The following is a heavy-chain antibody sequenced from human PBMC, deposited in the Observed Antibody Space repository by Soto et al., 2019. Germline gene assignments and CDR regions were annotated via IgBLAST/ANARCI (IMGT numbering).Heavy chain of an antibody. J-gene: IGHJ4*01. V-gene: IGHV4-59*01. CDR2: MYYSGST. CDR3: ARGTFGVVKD. Sequence: QVQLQESGPGLVKPSETLSLTCTVSGGSISSYYWSWIRQSPGKGLEWIGYMYYSGSTNYIPSLKSRVTISIDTSRNQFSLKLSSVTAADTAVYYCARGTFGVVKDWGHGTLVTVSS. CDR1: GGSISSYY. D-gene: IGHD3-3*01.